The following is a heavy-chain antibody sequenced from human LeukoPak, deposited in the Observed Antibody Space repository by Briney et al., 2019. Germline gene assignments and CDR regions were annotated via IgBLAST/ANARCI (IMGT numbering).Heavy chain of an antibody. CDR2: IKQDGSEE. CDR3: VGGTGWRLDS. Sequence: GGSLRLSCAASGFTFSTYWMNWVCQAPGKGLEWVAIIKQDGSEEFYVDSVKGRFIISRDNAKNSLYLQMNSLRVEDTAVYYCVGGTGWRLDSWGQGTLVT. V-gene: IGHV3-7*05. J-gene: IGHJ1*01. D-gene: IGHD6-19*01. CDR1: GFTFSTYW.